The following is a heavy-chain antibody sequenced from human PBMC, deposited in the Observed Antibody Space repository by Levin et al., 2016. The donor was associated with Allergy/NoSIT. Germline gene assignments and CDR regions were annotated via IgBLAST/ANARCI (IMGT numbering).Heavy chain of an antibody. V-gene: IGHV3-43*02. CDR2: ISGDGGST. D-gene: IGHD3-3*01. J-gene: IGHJ6*02. CDR1: GFMLDDYV. CDR3: AKDFSVHDFWSGYYAIRSYGMDV. Sequence: GESLKISCAASGFMLDDYVMHWVRQAPGKGLEWVSLISGDGGSTYYADSVKGRFTISRDNSKNSLYLQMNSLRTDDTALYYCAKDFSVHDFWSGYYAIRSYGMDVWGQGTTVTVSS.